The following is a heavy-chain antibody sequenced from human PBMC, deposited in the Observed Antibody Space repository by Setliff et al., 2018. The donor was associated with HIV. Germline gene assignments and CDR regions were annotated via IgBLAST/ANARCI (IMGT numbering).Heavy chain of an antibody. D-gene: IGHD6-19*01. V-gene: IGHV5-51*01. CDR1: GYSFTSYG. CDR2: IYPGDSDT. Sequence: PGGSLKISCEGSGYSFTSYGIGWVRQIPGKGLEWMGIIYPGDSDTRYSPSFQGQVTISADKSISTAYLQGSSLKAADTAMYYCSRPIHSGWYKYWGQGTLVTVSS. J-gene: IGHJ4*02. CDR3: SRPIHSGWYKY.